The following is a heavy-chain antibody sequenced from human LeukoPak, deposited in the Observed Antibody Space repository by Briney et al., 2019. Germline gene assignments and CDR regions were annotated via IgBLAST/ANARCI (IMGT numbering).Heavy chain of an antibody. J-gene: IGHJ4*02. Sequence: GGSLRRSCAASGFTFSSYDMTWVRQAPGKGLEGFSAISGSGTSTYYADSVKGRFTISRDNSKNTLYMQMDSLRVEDKAVYYCARQQLPSGYWGQGTLVTVSS. CDR2: ISGSGTST. D-gene: IGHD6-13*01. CDR3: ARQQLPSGY. V-gene: IGHV3-23*01. CDR1: GFTFSSYD.